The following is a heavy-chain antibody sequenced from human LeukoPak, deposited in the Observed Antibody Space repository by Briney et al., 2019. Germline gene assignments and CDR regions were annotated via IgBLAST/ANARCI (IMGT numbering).Heavy chain of an antibody. Sequence: SETLSLTCTVSGGSISSYYWSWIRQPPGKGLEWIGYIYYSGSTNYNPSLKSRVTISVDTSKNQFSLKLSSVTAADTAVYYCARGAQDYFDYWGQGTLVTVSS. CDR2: IYYSGST. CDR1: GGSISSYY. CDR3: ARGAQDYFDY. J-gene: IGHJ4*02. V-gene: IGHV4-59*01.